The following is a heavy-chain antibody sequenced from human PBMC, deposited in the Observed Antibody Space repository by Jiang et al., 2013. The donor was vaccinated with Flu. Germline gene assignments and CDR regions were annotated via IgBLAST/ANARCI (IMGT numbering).Heavy chain of an antibody. J-gene: IGHJ4*02. V-gene: IGHV4-39*01. CDR3: ARRGNVVVRVD. D-gene: IGHD2-21*01. Sequence: LLKPSETLSLTCTVSGASISSSIYHWAWIRQPPGKGLEWIGNIIYGGSAHYNPSLKSRVTISVDTSKNQFSLKLNSVTAADTAVYYCARRGNVVVRVDWGQGTLVTVSS. CDR1: GASISSSIYH. CDR2: IIYGGSA.